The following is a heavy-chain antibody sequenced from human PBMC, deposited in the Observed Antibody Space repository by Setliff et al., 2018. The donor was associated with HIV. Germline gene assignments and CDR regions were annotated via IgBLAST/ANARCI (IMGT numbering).Heavy chain of an antibody. D-gene: IGHD2-15*01. J-gene: IGHJ4*02. Sequence: ASVKVSCKASGYTFNNYGVMWVRQAPGQGLEWMGWISGYGNRKYAQKFEGRLTVTTDTSTSTAYMELRTLRSDDTAIYYCARVDEYCSGISCYSGGEIDYWGQGTLVTVSS. CDR3: ARVDEYCSGISCYSGGEIDY. V-gene: IGHV1-18*01. CDR2: ISGYGNR. CDR1: GYTFNNYG.